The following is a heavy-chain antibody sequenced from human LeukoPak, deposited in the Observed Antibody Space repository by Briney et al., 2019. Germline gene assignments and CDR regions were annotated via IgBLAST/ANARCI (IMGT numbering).Heavy chain of an antibody. Sequence: SQTLSLTCTVSGGSISSGGYYWSWIRQPPGKGLEWIGYIYHSGSTYYNPSLKSRVTISVDRSKNQFSLKLSSVTAADTAVYYCARDSTMYSSSSGGNYWGQGTLVTVSS. D-gene: IGHD6-6*01. J-gene: IGHJ4*02. CDR3: ARDSTMYSSSSGGNY. CDR2: IYHSGST. V-gene: IGHV4-30-2*01. CDR1: GGSISSGGYY.